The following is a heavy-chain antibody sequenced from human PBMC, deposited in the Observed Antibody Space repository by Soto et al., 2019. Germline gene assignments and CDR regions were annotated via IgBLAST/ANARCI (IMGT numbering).Heavy chain of an antibody. V-gene: IGHV3-74*01. J-gene: IGHJ6*02. D-gene: IGHD3-3*01. CDR1: GFTFSSYW. CDR2: INSDVSST. Sequence: EVQLVESGGGLVQPGGSLRLSCAASGFTFSSYWMHWVRQAPGKGLVCVSRINSDVSSTSYADSVKGRFTISRDNAKNTLYLQMNSLRAEDTAVYYCARASPNFYDFWSGYYSDYYYYGMDVWGQGTTVTVSS. CDR3: ARASPNFYDFWSGYYSDYYYYGMDV.